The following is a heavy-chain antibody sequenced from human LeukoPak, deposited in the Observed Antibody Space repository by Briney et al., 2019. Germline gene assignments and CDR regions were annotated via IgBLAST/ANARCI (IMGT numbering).Heavy chain of an antibody. CDR1: GFNFHDYA. CDR3: AKDIDSSSWYYFDY. V-gene: IGHV3-9*01. J-gene: IGHJ4*02. CDR2: ISWNSGRL. Sequence: PGGSLRLSCAASGFNFHDYAMHWVRHTPGKGLEWVSSISWNSGRLGYADSVKGRFTISRDNAKNSLYLEMNSLRAEDTALYFCAKDIDSSSWYYFDYWGQGTLVTVSS. D-gene: IGHD6-13*01.